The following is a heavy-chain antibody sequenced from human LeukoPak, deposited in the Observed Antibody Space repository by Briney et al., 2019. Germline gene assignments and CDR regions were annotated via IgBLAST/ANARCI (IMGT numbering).Heavy chain of an antibody. CDR3: ARGRGSGWPRYIWFDP. CDR1: GGSISSYY. Sequence: NPSETLSLTCTVSGGSISSYYWSWIRQPAGKGLEWIGRIYTSGSTNYNPSLKSRVTISVDTSKNQFSLKLSSVTAADTAVYYCARGRGSGWPRYIWFDPWGQGTLVTVSS. V-gene: IGHV4-4*07. D-gene: IGHD6-19*01. CDR2: IYTSGST. J-gene: IGHJ5*02.